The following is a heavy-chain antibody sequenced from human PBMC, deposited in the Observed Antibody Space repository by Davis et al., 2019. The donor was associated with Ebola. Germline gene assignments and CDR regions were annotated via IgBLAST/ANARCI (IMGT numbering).Heavy chain of an antibody. V-gene: IGHV3-30-3*01. CDR1: GFTFSGSA. Sequence: GGSLRLSCAASGFTFSGSALHWVRQAPGKGLEWVAVVSKDGNNQYYADSVKGRFTISRDNSKKTLYLQMNSLRPEDTAVYYCARDLYSTSSAAYDNWGQGTLVTVPS. CDR3: ARDLYSTSSAAYDN. CDR2: VSKDGNNQ. J-gene: IGHJ4*02. D-gene: IGHD6-6*01.